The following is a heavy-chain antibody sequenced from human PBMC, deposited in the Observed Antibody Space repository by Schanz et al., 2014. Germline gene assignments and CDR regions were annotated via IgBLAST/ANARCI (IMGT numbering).Heavy chain of an antibody. CDR3: TRDRGALINHNDALDL. Sequence: VQLVESGGGLVQPGGSLRFSCAASGFTFSSYAMSWVRQAPGKGLEKVAVTSTDGTKTYYAASVRGRFTISRDNSKNTVYLQMNSLRSEDTAVYYCTRDRGALINHNDALDLWGQGTMVSVSS. CDR1: GFTFSSYA. CDR2: TSTDGTKT. J-gene: IGHJ3*01. D-gene: IGHD3-16*01. V-gene: IGHV3-30*04.